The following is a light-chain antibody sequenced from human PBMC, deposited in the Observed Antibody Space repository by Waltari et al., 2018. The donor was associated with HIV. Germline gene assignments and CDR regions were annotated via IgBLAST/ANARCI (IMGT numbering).Light chain of an antibody. V-gene: IGLV1-47*01. CDR3: ATWDDSLKTVL. Sequence: QSVVTQPPSASETPGQRVTISCAGGDSNVRNNFVYWYHQLPGTAPKLLIYGDNQRPSGVPDRFVGSKSGTSASLAIGGLRSEDEADYYCATWDDSLKTVLFGGGTKVTLL. J-gene: IGLJ2*01. CDR1: DSNVRNNF. CDR2: GDN.